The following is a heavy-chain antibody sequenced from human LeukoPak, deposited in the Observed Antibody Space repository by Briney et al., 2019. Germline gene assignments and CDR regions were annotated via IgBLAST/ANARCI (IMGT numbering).Heavy chain of an antibody. J-gene: IGHJ3*02. CDR1: GFTFSSYE. V-gene: IGHV3-48*03. CDR2: ISSSGSTI. CDR3: AKVPRWLVLPDAFDI. D-gene: IGHD6-19*01. Sequence: GGSLRLSCAASGFTFSSYEMNWVRQAPGKGLEWVSYISSSGSTIYYADSVKGRFTISRDNAKNSLYLQMNSLRAEDTAVYYCAKVPRWLVLPDAFDIWGQGTMVTVSS.